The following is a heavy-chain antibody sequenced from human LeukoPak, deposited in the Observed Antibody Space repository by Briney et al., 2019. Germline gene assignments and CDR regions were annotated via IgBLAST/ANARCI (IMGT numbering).Heavy chain of an antibody. J-gene: IGHJ3*02. D-gene: IGHD3-3*01. CDR3: VRTIFITIFGVVESDAFDI. CDR1: GFTFSSYA. CDR2: ISGSGGST. V-gene: IGHV3-23*01. Sequence: GGSLRLSCAASGFTFSSYAMSWVRQAPGKGLEWVSAISGSGGSTYYADSVKGRFTISRDNSNNTLYLQMDSLRAEDTAVYYCVRTIFITIFGVVESDAFDIWGQGTMVTVSS.